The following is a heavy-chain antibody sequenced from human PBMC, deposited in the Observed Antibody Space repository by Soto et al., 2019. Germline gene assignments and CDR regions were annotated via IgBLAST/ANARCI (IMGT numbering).Heavy chain of an antibody. CDR3: ARHSVVAAPYYFDY. CDR1: GGSISSSSYY. V-gene: IGHV4-39*01. CDR2: IYYSGST. J-gene: IGHJ4*02. Sequence: PSETLSLTCTVSGGSISSSSYYWGWIRQPPGKGLEWIGSIYYSGSTYYNPSLKSRVTISVDTSKNQFSLKLSSVTAADTAVYYCARHSVVAAPYYFDYWGQGTLVTVSS. D-gene: IGHD2-15*01.